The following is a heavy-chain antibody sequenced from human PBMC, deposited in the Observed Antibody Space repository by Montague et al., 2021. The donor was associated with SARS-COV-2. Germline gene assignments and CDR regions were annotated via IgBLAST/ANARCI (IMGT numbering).Heavy chain of an antibody. Sequence: VKPTQTLTLTCTFSGFSLSTSGMCVSWIRQPPGKALEWLALIDWDDDKYYSTSLKTRLTISEDTSKNQVVLTMTNMDPVDTATYYCARISAWYSSGWSAFDYWGQGTLVTVSS. V-gene: IGHV2-70*01. J-gene: IGHJ4*02. CDR3: ARISAWYSSGWSAFDY. CDR2: IDWDDDK. D-gene: IGHD6-19*01. CDR1: GFSLSTSGMC.